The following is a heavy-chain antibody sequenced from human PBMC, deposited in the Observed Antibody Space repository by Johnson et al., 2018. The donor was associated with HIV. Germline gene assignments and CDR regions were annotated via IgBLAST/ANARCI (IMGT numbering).Heavy chain of an antibody. CDR2: MSGSGGST. Sequence: VQLVESGGGLVQPGGSLRLSCAASGFTFSSYAMSWVRQAPGKGLEWVSGMSGSGGSTSYADSVKGRFTISRDNSKNTLYLQMNSLRAEDTAVYYCARDQGPATGSAFDIWGQGTMVTVSS. CDR1: GFTFSSYA. CDR3: ARDQGPATGSAFDI. D-gene: IGHD1-26*01. V-gene: IGHV3-23*04. J-gene: IGHJ3*02.